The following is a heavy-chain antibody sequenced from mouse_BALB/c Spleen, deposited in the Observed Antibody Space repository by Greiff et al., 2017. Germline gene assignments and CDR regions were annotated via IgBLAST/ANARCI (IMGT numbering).Heavy chain of an antibody. V-gene: IGHV5-6-5*01. D-gene: IGHD2-14*01. CDR3: ARGHYRYSFAY. Sequence: EVKLMESGGGLVKPGGSLKLSCAASGFTFSSYAMSWVRQTPEKRLEWVASISSGGSTYYPDSVKGRFTISRDNARNILYLQMSSLRSEDTAMYYCARGHYRYSFAYWGQGTLVTVSA. J-gene: IGHJ3*01. CDR1: GFTFSSYA. CDR2: ISSGGST.